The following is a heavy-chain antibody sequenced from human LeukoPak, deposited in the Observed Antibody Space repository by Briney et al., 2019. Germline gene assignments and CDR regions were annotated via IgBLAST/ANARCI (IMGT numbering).Heavy chain of an antibody. CDR2: IYSGGTT. CDR3: ARDRCSGGSCYASDY. D-gene: IGHD2-15*01. CDR1: RFTVSTNC. V-gene: IGHV3-53*04. Sequence: GGSLRLSCAASRFTVSTNCMPWVRQAPGKGVEWVSTIYSGGTTYYADSVMGRFTISRHNSRNTLYLQMNSLRAEDTAVYYCARDRCSGGSCYASDYWGQGTLVTVSS. J-gene: IGHJ4*02.